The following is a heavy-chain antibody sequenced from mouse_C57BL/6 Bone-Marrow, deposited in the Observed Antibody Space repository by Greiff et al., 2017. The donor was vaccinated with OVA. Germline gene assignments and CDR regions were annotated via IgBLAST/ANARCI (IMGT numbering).Heavy chain of an antibody. D-gene: IGHD1-1*01. V-gene: IGHV5-17*01. CDR2: ISRGSSTI. CDR3: ARMITTVAYCDY. CDR1: GFTFSDYG. J-gene: IGHJ2*01. Sequence: EVMLVESGGGLVKPGGSLKLSCAASGFTFSDYGMHWVRQAPEKGLEWVAYISRGSSTIYYADTVKGRFTISRDNAKTTLFLQMTSLRSEATAMYYCARMITTVAYCDYWGQGTTLTGSS.